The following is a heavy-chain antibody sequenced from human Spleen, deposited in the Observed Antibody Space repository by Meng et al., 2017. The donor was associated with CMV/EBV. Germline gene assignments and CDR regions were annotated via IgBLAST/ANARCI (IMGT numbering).Heavy chain of an antibody. CDR2: IHSNANT. CDR3: AKDEGDPY. J-gene: IGHJ4*02. CDR1: GFTVSNTY. Sequence: GESLKISCAASGFTVSNTYMNWVRQAPGKGLEWVSVIHSNANTYYAGSVKGRFTISRDTSRNTLYLQMNSLRAEDTAVYYCAKDEGDPYWGQGTLVTVSS. D-gene: IGHD3-16*01. V-gene: IGHV3-66*03.